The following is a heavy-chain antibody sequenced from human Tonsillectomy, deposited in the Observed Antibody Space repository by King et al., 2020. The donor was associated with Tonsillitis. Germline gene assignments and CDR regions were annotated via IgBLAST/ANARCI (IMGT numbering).Heavy chain of an antibody. CDR1: GFTFSNAW. Sequence: VQLVESGGGLVKPGGSLRLSCAASGFTFSNAWMSWVRQAPGKGLEWVGRIKSKTDGGTTDYAAPVKGRFTISRDDSKNTLYLLMNSLKTEDTALYSCTTRGRDCTNGVCSIADYWGQGTLVTVSS. J-gene: IGHJ4*02. D-gene: IGHD2-8*01. CDR2: IKSKTDGGTT. V-gene: IGHV3-15*01. CDR3: TTRGRDCTNGVCSIADY.